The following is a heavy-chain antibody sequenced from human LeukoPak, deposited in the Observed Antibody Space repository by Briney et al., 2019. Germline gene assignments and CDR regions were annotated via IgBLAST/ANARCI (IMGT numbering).Heavy chain of an antibody. V-gene: IGHV1-18*01. CDR1: GYSFTTYG. CDR3: ARDMIAARPNWFDP. CDR2: ISAYNGNT. D-gene: IGHD6-6*01. Sequence: ASVKVSCKSSGYSFTTYGISWVRQAPGQGLEWMGLISAYNGNTNYAQKHQGRVTMTTDTSTSTAYMELRSLRYDDTAVYYCARDMIAARPNWFDPWGQGTLVTVSS. J-gene: IGHJ5*02.